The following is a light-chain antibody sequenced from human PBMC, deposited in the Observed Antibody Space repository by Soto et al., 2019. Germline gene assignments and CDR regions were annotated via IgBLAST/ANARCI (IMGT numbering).Light chain of an antibody. CDR3: QPHSNWPRWT. CDR1: QSVSSSY. Sequence: EGVLTQSRCTLSLSPGERATLSCRASQSVSSSYLAWYQQKPGQAPRLLIYDASNRATGIPARFSGSGSGTDFTLTISSLEPEDFAVYYCQPHSNWPRWTFAQGTKVDIK. V-gene: IGKV3D-20*02. J-gene: IGKJ1*01. CDR2: DAS.